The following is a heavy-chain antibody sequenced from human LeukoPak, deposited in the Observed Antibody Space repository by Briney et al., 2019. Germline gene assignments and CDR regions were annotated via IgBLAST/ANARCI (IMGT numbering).Heavy chain of an antibody. V-gene: IGHV3-7*01. D-gene: IGHD2/OR15-2a*01. Sequence: PGGSLRLSCAASGFTFSSYWMSWVRQAPGKGLEWVANIKQDGSEKYYVDSVKGRFTISRDNGKNSLYLQMNSLRAEDTAVYYCARGGYYLLGDMDVWGKGTTVTVSS. J-gene: IGHJ6*03. CDR1: GFTFSSYW. CDR3: ARGGYYLLGDMDV. CDR2: IKQDGSEK.